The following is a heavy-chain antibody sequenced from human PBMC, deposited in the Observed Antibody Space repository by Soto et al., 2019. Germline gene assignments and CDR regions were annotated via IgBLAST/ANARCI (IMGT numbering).Heavy chain of an antibody. CDR2: SIPIFGTA. CDR1: GGTFSSYA. J-gene: IGHJ6*02. V-gene: IGHV1-69*06. D-gene: IGHD2-2*01. CDR3: ARVKVVPAANLGYYYGMDV. Sequence: QVQLVQSGAEVKKPGSSVKVSCKASGGTFSSYAISWVRQAPGQGLEWMGGSIPIFGTANYAQKFQGRVTITADKSTSPAYMELSSLRSEDTAVYYCARVKVVPAANLGYYYGMDVWGQGPTVTVSS.